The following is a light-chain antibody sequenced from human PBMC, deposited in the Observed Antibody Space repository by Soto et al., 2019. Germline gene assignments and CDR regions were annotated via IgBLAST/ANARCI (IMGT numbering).Light chain of an antibody. CDR1: SSNVGDYKY. J-gene: IGLJ3*02. CDR3: SSYTTSRIRV. V-gene: IGLV2-14*01. Sequence: QSALTQPASVSGSPGQSITISCTGTSSNVGDYKYVSWYQQYPGKAPKVIIYEVSNRPSGVSNRFSGSKSANTASLTISGLQAEDEADYYCSSYTTSRIRVFGGGTKLTVL. CDR2: EVS.